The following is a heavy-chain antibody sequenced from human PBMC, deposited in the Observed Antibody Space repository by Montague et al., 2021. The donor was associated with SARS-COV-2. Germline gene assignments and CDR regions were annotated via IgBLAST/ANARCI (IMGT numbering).Heavy chain of an antibody. CDR2: ISYSGST. V-gene: IGHV4-39*07. Sequence: SDTLSLTCTLSGRSIRSSSHFWGWFRQPPGQRLEWIGTISYSGSTYYSPSLKSRVIISADTSKNQFSLNLRSVTAADTAVYFCGLGRGFAVGNHYYYSYGLDVWGQGTTVTVSS. D-gene: IGHD3-10*01. J-gene: IGHJ6*02. CDR3: GLGRGFAVGNHYYYSYGLDV. CDR1: GRSIRSSSHF.